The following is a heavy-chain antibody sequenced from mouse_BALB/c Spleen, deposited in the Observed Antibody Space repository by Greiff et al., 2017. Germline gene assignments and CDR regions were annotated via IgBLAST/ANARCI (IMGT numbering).Heavy chain of an antibody. V-gene: IGHV14-3*02. CDR3: ARGEVRRAMDY. Sequence: EVQLQQSGAELVKPGASVKLSCTASGFNIKDTYMHWVKQRPEQGLEWIGRIDPANGNTKYDPKFQGKATITADTSSNTAYLQLSSLTSEDTAFYYCARGEVRRAMDYWGQGTSVTVSS. J-gene: IGHJ4*01. D-gene: IGHD2-14*01. CDR1: GFNIKDTY. CDR2: IDPANGNT.